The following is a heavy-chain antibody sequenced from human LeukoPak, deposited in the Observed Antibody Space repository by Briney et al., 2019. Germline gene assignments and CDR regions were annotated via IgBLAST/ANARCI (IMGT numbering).Heavy chain of an antibody. CDR1: GGSISSYY. J-gene: IGHJ5*02. D-gene: IGHD1-1*01. V-gene: IGHV4-59*08. Sequence: SETLSLTCTVSGGSISSYYWSWIRQPPGKGLEWIGYIYYSGSTNYNPSLKSRVTISVDTSKSQVSLKLSSVTAADTAAYYCARHESERDWFDPWGQGTLVTVSS. CDR2: IYYSGST. CDR3: ARHESERDWFDP.